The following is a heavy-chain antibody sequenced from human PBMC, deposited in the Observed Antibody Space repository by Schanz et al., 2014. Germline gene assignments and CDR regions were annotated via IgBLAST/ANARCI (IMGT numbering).Heavy chain of an antibody. D-gene: IGHD3-3*01. Sequence: QVQLVESGGGVVQPGRSLRLSCAAYGFTLSSYAMHWVRQAPGKGLEWVAVISYDGRNKYYADSVKGRFTISRDNSKNTLYLQMNSLRAEDTAVYYCARDRRFFDRDDLYYFDSWGQGTLVTVSS. V-gene: IGHV3-30-3*01. CDR2: ISYDGRNK. J-gene: IGHJ4*02. CDR3: ARDRRFFDRDDLYYFDS. CDR1: GFTLSSYA.